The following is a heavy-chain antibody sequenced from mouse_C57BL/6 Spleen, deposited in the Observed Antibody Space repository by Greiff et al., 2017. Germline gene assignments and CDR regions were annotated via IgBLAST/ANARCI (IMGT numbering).Heavy chain of an antibody. V-gene: IGHV1-64*01. CDR3: AISPDGYYFDY. CDR1: GYTFTSYW. Sequence: QVQLKQPGAELVKPGASVKLSCKASGYTFTSYWMHWVKQRPGQGLEWIGMIHPNSGSTNYNEKFKSKATLTVDKSSSTAYMQLSSLTSEDSAVYYCAISPDGYYFDYWGQGTTLTVAS. J-gene: IGHJ2*01. D-gene: IGHD2-3*01. CDR2: IHPNSGST.